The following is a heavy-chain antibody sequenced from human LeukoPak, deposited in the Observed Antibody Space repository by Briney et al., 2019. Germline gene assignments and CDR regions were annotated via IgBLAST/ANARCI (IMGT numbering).Heavy chain of an antibody. D-gene: IGHD6-13*01. V-gene: IGHV4-59*08. CDR3: ARLGIAAAGTPGWFDP. Sequence: NTSETLSLTCTVSGGSISSYYWSWIRQPPGKGLEWIGYIYYSGSTNYNPSLKSRVTISVDTSKNQFSLKLSSVTAADTAVYYCARLGIAAAGTPGWFDPWGQGTLVTVSS. CDR2: IYYSGST. CDR1: GGSISSYY. J-gene: IGHJ5*02.